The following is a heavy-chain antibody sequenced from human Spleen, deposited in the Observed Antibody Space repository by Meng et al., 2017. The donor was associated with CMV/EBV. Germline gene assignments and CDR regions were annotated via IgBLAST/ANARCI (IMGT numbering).Heavy chain of an antibody. J-gene: IGHJ5*02. V-gene: IGHV1-69*05. D-gene: IGHD2-15*01. CDR3: ARDGRQCCTGGTCCSGEWLTWFDP. Sequence: ISWVRQAPGQGLEWMGGIIPIFGAPNYAQKFQGRVTITTDESTATAYMEVSSLRSEDTALYYCARDGRQCCTGGTCCSGEWLTWFDPWGQGTLVTVSS. CDR2: IIPIFGAP.